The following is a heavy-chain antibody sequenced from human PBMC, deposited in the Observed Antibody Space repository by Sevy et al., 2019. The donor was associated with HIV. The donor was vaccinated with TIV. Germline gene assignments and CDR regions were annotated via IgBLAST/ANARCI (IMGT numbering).Heavy chain of an antibody. CDR2: IIPIFGTA. CDR3: ARDGLRFLNEPKTYYYYGMDV. D-gene: IGHD3-3*01. J-gene: IGHJ6*02. V-gene: IGHV1-69*13. CDR1: GGTFSSYA. Sequence: ASVKVSCKASGGTFSSYAISWVRQAPGQGLEWMGGIIPIFGTANYAQKFQGRVTITADESTSTAYMELSSLRSEDTAVYYCARDGLRFLNEPKTYYYYGMDVWGQGTMVTVSS.